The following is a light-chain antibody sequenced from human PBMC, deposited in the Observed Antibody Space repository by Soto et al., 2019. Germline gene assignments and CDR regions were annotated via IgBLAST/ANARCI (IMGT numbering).Light chain of an antibody. Sequence: QSALTQPRSVSGSPGQSVTISCTGTSSDVTIYNYVSWYQQHPGKAPKLMIYDASKGPSGVPDRFSGSKSGNTASLTISGLQAEDEADYYCCSYAGNYTYVFGTGTKVTVL. V-gene: IGLV2-11*01. CDR2: DAS. J-gene: IGLJ1*01. CDR1: SSDVTIYNY. CDR3: CSYAGNYTYV.